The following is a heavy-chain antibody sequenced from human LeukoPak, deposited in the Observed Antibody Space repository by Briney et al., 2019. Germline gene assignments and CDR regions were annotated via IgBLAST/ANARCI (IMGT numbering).Heavy chain of an antibody. Sequence: ASVKVSCKASGYTFTGYYMHWVRQAPGQGLEWMGWINPNSGGTYYAQKFQGRVTMTSDTSISTAYMELSRLRSDNTAVYYCARGSIVGATFDYFDYWGQGTLVTVSS. D-gene: IGHD1-26*01. CDR1: GYTFTGYY. CDR3: ARGSIVGATFDYFDY. J-gene: IGHJ4*02. V-gene: IGHV1-2*02. CDR2: INPNSGGT.